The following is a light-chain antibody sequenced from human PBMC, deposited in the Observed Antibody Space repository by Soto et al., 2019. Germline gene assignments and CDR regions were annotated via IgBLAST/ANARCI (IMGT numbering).Light chain of an antibody. J-gene: IGLJ3*02. V-gene: IGLV2-14*01. CDR2: DVS. CDR1: SSDVGGYNY. CDR3: SSYTSSSTPV. Sequence: QSALTQPASVSGSPGQSITISCTGTSSDVGGYNYVSWYQQHPGKAPKLMIYDVSNRPSGVSNRFSGSKSGNTASLTISGLQAEDVADYYCSSYTSSSTPVFGGGTKLTVL.